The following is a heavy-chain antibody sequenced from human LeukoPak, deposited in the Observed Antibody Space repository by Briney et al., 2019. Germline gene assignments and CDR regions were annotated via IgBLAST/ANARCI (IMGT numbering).Heavy chain of an antibody. D-gene: IGHD6-19*01. CDR3: ARGRYSSGWYYSFDY. V-gene: IGHV4-61*01. CDR1: GGSVSSGSYY. J-gene: IGHJ4*02. CDR2: IYYSGST. Sequence: SETLSLTCTVSGGSVSSGSYYWSWIRQPPGKGLEWIGYIYYSGSTKYNPSLKSRVTISVDTSKNQFSLKLSSVTAADTAVYYCARGRYSSGWYYSFDYWGQGTLVTVSS.